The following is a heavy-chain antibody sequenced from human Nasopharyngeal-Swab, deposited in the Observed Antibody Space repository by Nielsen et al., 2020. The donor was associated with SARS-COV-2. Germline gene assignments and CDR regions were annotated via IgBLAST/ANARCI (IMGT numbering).Heavy chain of an antibody. CDR2: ISSSGSTI. V-gene: IGHV3-11*01. J-gene: IGHJ4*02. CDR3: ARDSDYVWGSYRLGGY. CDR1: GFTFSDYY. D-gene: IGHD3-16*02. Sequence: GESLKISCAASGFTFSDYYMSWIRQAPGKGLEWVSYISSSGSTIYYADSVKGRFTISRDNAKNPLYLQMNSLRAEDTAVYYCARDSDYVWGSYRLGGYWGQGTLVTVSS.